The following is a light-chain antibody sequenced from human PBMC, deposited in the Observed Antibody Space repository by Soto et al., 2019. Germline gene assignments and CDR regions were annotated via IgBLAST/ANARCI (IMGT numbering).Light chain of an antibody. V-gene: IGLV2-14*01. CDR2: EVS. J-gene: IGLJ1*01. CDR3: FSFTTDWTHV. CDR1: SSDVGAYNY. Sequence: TQPASVCGSPGQAITISCTGTSSDVGAYNYVSWFQQHPGKAPTLIISEVSNRPSGVSNRFSGSKSGNAASLTISGLQAEDEADYFCFSFTTDWTHVFGTGTKVTVL.